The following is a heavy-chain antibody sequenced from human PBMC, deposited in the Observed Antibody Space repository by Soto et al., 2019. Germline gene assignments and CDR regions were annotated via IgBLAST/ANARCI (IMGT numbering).Heavy chain of an antibody. CDR3: AKARHYYDSSGYYLAGYFQH. J-gene: IGHJ1*01. CDR2: VGGSGGT. CDR1: GFTFSSYG. D-gene: IGHD3-22*01. Sequence: EVQLLESGGGLVQPGGSLRFSCAASGFTFSSYGMSWVRQAPGKGRGWVSGVGGSGGTYYADSVRGRFTISRDNSKNTLYLQMNSLRAEDTAVYYCAKARHYYDSSGYYLAGYFQHWGQGTLVTVSS. V-gene: IGHV3-23*01.